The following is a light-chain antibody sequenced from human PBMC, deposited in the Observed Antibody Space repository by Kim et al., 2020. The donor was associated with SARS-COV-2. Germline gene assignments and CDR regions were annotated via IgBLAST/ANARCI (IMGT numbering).Light chain of an antibody. CDR3: QQANSFPLT. J-gene: IGKJ4*01. Sequence: VGDRVTIPCRASLPVAGWLAWYQQEPVRAPILLIYGTSTLQSGVPSRFSGSGSGTDFTLTISSLQPEDFATYFCQQANSFPLTFGGGTKVDI. V-gene: IGKV1-12*01. CDR2: GTS. CDR1: LPVAGW.